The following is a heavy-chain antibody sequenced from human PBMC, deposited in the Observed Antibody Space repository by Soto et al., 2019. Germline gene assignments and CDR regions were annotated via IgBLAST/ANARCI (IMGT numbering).Heavy chain of an antibody. V-gene: IGHV3-23*01. CDR2: ISGSGGTT. CDR3: TKDYTYDFATYKRFDY. CDR1: GFGFSSYA. J-gene: IGHJ4*02. Sequence: EVLLLESGGDLVQPGGSLRLSCATSGFGFSSYAMSWVRQAVGKGLEWVSTISGSGGTTHYTDSVKGRFTISRDNFKNTLFLQMNSLRAEDTAIYYCTKDYTYDFATYKRFDYWGQGDLVTVSS. D-gene: IGHD2-15*01.